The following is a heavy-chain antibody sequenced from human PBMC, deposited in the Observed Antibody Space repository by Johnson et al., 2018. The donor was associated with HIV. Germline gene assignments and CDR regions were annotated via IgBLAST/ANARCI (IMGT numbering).Heavy chain of an antibody. J-gene: IGHJ3*02. CDR2: IWYDGSKK. CDR1: GFTFKNYA. CDR3: TTALVVITHRPRGDAFDI. D-gene: IGHD3-22*01. V-gene: IGHV3-33*01. Sequence: QMLLVESGGGVVQPGRSLRLSCEASGFTFKNYAMHWVRQAPGKGLEWVAVIWYDGSKKHYAAPVKGRFTISRDDSKNTLYLQMNSLKTEDTAVYYCTTALVVITHRPRGDAFDIWGQGTMVTVSS.